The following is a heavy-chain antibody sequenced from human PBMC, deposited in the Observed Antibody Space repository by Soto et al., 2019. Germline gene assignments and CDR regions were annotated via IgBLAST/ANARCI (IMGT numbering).Heavy chain of an antibody. D-gene: IGHD3-10*01. CDR1: GFTFSSYA. CDR2: ISGSGGST. V-gene: IGHV3-23*01. J-gene: IGHJ2*01. Sequence: EVQLLESGGGLVQPGGSLRLSCAASGFTFSSYAMNWVRQAPGKGLEWVSGISGSGGSTYYADSVKGRLTISRDNSKNTLYLQMNSLRAEDTALYYCAKDRQGSGPDFDLWGRGTLVTVSS. CDR3: AKDRQGSGPDFDL.